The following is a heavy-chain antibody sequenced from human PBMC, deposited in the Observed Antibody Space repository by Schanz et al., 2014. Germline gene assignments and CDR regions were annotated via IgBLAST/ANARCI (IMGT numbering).Heavy chain of an antibody. Sequence: QLVQSGPEVKKPGASVKVSCKASGYTLTAYYMHWVRQAPGQGLEWMGWINPDSGGTNYAQKFQGRVTMTRDTSISTAYMELSRLKSDDTAVYYCARALFGSGHGDVWGQGTTVTVSS. D-gene: IGHD3-10*01. CDR3: ARALFGSGHGDV. CDR1: GYTLTAYY. J-gene: IGHJ6*02. V-gene: IGHV1-2*02. CDR2: INPDSGGT.